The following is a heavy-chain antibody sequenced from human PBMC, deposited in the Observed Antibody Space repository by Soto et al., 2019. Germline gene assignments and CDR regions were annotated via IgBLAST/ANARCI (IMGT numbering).Heavy chain of an antibody. CDR1: GGSISSNY. Sequence: NPWETLSLTCTVSGGSISSNYWTWIRQPPGKGLEWIGYVYNSGSTNYNPSLKSRVTISEDTSKSQFSLKVNSMTAADTAVYYCARYRREAVAGYTLDNWGQGILVTVSS. CDR3: ARYRREAVAGYTLDN. J-gene: IGHJ4*02. V-gene: IGHV4-59*01. D-gene: IGHD6-13*01. CDR2: VYNSGST.